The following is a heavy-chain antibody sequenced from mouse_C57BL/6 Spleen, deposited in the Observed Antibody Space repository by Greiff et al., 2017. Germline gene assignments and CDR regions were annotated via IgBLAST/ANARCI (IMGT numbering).Heavy chain of an antibody. CDR1: GSTFPSYW. J-gene: IGHJ2*01. V-gene: IGHV1-52*01. CDR3: ARRHYDYAYFDY. D-gene: IGHD2-4*01. CDR2: IDPSDSET. Sequence: QVQLHQPGAELVRPGSSVKLSCKASGSTFPSYWLPWVKQRPIPGLERIGNIDPSDSETPYNQTFNDKATLTVDKSASTAYMQLSSLTSEDSAVYYCARRHYDYAYFDYWGQGTTLTVSS.